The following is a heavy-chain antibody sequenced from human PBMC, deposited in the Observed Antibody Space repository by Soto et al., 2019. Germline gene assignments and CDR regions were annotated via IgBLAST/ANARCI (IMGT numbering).Heavy chain of an antibody. CDR1: GGSLSDGDYF. CDR2: IYHSGST. D-gene: IGHD4-4*01. J-gene: IGHJ4*02. V-gene: IGHV4-30-2*01. Sequence: PSETLSLTCSVSGGSLSDGDYFWSWVRQPPGKGLEWVGYIYHSGSTYYNPSLKSRVTISVDRSKNQFSLKLSSVTAADTAVYYCARGMTTVTTLDYWGQGTLVTVSS. CDR3: ARGMTTVTTLDY.